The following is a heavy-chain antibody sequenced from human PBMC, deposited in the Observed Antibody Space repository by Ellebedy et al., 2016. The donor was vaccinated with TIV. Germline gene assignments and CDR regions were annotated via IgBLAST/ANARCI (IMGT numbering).Heavy chain of an antibody. CDR3: ARDGSSSSWRTGGYYFDY. Sequence: GESLKISXAASGFTFSSYSMNWVRQAPGKGLEWVSSISSSSSYIYYADSVKGRFTISRDNAKNSLYLQMNSLRAEDTAVYYCARDGSSSSWRTGGYYFDYWGQGILVTVSS. V-gene: IGHV3-21*01. CDR1: GFTFSSYS. CDR2: ISSSSSYI. J-gene: IGHJ4*02. D-gene: IGHD6-13*01.